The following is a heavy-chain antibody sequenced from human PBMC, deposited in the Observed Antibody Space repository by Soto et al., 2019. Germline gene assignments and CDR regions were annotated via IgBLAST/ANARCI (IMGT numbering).Heavy chain of an antibody. V-gene: IGHV1-46*02. CDR2: INSSGGPA. J-gene: IGHJ4*02. CDR1: GYSFNIYY. Sequence: ASVKVSCKPSGYSFNIYYIHWVRQAPGQGLEWMGIINSSGGPASYAQKFQGRATMTSDTSTSTVYMEMTGLRSGDTAVYYCATPSGDSGTYYISFAYWGQGTPVTGSS. D-gene: IGHD3-10*01. CDR3: ATPSGDSGTYYISFAY.